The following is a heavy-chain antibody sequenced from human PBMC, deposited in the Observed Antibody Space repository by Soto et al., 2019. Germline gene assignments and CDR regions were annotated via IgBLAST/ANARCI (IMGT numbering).Heavy chain of an antibody. CDR3: ARAMVRGVIFFDY. D-gene: IGHD3-10*01. V-gene: IGHV1-46*03. CDR1: GYTLTSYY. CDR2: INPSGGST. Sequence: ASVKVSCQASGYTLTSYYMHWVRQAPGQGLEWMGIINPSGGSTSYAQKFQGRVTMTRDTSTSTVYMELSSLRSEDTAVYYCARAMVRGVIFFDYWGQGTLVTVSS. J-gene: IGHJ4*02.